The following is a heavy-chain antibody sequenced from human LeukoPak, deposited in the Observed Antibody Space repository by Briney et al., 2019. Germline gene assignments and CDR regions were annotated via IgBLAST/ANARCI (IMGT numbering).Heavy chain of an antibody. Sequence: SETLSLTCTISGGSITNYYWTWIRKPPGKGLEWIGYASFSETTDYNPSLKNRVTISVDTSKNQFSLKLNSVTAADTAVYYCASRRSSGVCDYWGQGTLVTVSS. V-gene: IGHV4-59*01. CDR1: GGSITNYY. J-gene: IGHJ4*02. CDR3: ASRRSSGVCDY. CDR2: ASFSETT. D-gene: IGHD2-8*01.